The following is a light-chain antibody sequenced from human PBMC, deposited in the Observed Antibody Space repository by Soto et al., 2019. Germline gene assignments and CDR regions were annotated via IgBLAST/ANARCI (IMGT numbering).Light chain of an antibody. CDR1: QDIHIY. V-gene: IGKV1-8*01. CDR2: GAS. CDR3: QQYYSYPYP. Sequence: AIRMTQSPPSMSASTGDGVNITCRASQDIHIYLAWYQQKPGGAPKVLISGASTLQSGVPSRFSGSGSGTEFALTIRSLQAEDFATYYCQQYYSYPYPLGHGPK. J-gene: IGKJ2*01.